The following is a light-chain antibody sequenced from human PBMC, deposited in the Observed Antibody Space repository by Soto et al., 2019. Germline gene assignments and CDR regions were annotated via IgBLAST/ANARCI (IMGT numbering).Light chain of an antibody. CDR1: SSNIGAGYD. V-gene: IGLV1-40*01. CDR3: QSYDSSFYV. J-gene: IGLJ1*01. Sequence: HSVLTQPPSVSGAPGQRVTISCTGSSSNIGAGYDVHWYQQLPGTAPKLLIYGNSNRPSGIPDRFSGSKSGTSASLAITGLQAEDEADYYCQSYDSSFYVFGTGTKVTVL. CDR2: GNS.